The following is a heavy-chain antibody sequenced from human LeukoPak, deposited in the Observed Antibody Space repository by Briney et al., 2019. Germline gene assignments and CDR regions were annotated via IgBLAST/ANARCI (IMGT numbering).Heavy chain of an antibody. CDR1: GFTFSTYS. CDR2: ISFDGSYK. CDR3: ARDLSIAVFDY. Sequence: PGRSLRLSCEASGFTFSTYSMHWVRQAPGKGLEWVAAISFDGSYKYYVDSVKGRFTISRDNSKNTVYLQMNSLRAEDTAVYFCARDLSIAVFDYWGQGTLVTVSS. D-gene: IGHD6-19*01. V-gene: IGHV3-30*03. J-gene: IGHJ4*02.